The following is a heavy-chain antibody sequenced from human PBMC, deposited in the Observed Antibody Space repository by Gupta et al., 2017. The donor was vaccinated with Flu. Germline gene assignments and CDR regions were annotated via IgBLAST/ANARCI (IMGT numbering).Heavy chain of an antibody. D-gene: IGHD2-2*01. V-gene: IGHV3-23*01. CDR1: GFTFSDYA. J-gene: IGHJ6*02. Sequence: EVQLLESGGGLVQPGESLRLSCVVSGFTFSDYAMSWVRQAPGTGLEWVSAISNSGGSTNYADSVKGRLTISRDNSKNTVYLQMNSLRAEDTALYYCAKSVGYCSSTSCWGYYYYGMDAWGQGTTVTGSS. CDR2: ISNSGGST. CDR3: AKSVGYCSSTSCWGYYYYGMDA.